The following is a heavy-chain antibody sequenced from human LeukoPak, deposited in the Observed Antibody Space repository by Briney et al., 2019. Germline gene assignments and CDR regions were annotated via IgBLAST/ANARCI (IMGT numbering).Heavy chain of an antibody. V-gene: IGHV3-23*01. CDR3: AKDSDDCSSTSCPFDY. J-gene: IGHJ4*02. CDR2: ISGGGGST. D-gene: IGHD2-2*01. CDR1: GFTFSSYA. Sequence: PGGSLRLSCAASGFTFSSYAMSWVRQAPGKGLEWVSAISGGGGSTYYADSVKGRFTISRDNSKNTLYLQMNSLRAEDTAVYYCAKDSDDCSSTSCPFDYWGQGTLVTVSS.